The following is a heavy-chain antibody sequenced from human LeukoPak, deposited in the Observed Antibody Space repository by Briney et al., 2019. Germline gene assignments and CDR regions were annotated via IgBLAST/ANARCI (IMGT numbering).Heavy chain of an antibody. CDR2: IYYSGST. CDR3: ARTAYARFFDL. D-gene: IGHD2-21*01. CDR1: GGPINSYY. J-gene: IGHJ2*01. V-gene: IGHV4-59*01. Sequence: PSETLSLTCTVSGGPINSYYWSWIRQPPGKGLEWIGHIYYSGSTNYNPSLKSRVTISIDTSKNQFSLKLSSVTAADTAVYYCARTAYARFFDLWGRGTLVTVSS.